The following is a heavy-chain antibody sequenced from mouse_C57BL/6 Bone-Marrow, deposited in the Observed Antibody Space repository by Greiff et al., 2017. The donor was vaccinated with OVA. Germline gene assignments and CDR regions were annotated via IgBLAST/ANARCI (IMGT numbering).Heavy chain of an antibody. Sequence: VQLQQSGPVLVKPGASVKMSCKASGYTFTDYYMNWVKQSHGKSLEWIGVINPYNGGTSYNQKFKGKATLTVDKSSSTAYMELNSLTSEASAVYYCASVPASTVVAGNAMDYLGQGTSVTVS. D-gene: IGHD1-1*01. CDR1: GYTFTDYY. CDR3: ASVPASTVVAGNAMDY. J-gene: IGHJ4*01. CDR2: INPYNGGT. V-gene: IGHV1-19*01.